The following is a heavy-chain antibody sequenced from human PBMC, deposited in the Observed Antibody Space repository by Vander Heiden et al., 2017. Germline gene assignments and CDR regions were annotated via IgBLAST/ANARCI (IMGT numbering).Heavy chain of an antibody. J-gene: IGHJ4*02. D-gene: IGHD5-18*01. CDR3: AKDGDVDTVPSGY. Sequence: EVQLLESGGGLVQPGGSLRRSCAASGFTFGGYAMSWVRRAPGKGLEWVSAISGSGGSTYYADSVKGRFTISRDNSKNTLYLQMNSLRAEDTAVYYCAKDGDVDTVPSGYWGQGTLVTVSS. V-gene: IGHV3-23*01. CDR2: ISGSGGST. CDR1: GFTFGGYA.